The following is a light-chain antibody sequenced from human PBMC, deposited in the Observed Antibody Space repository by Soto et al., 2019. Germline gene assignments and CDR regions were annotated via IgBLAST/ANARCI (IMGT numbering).Light chain of an antibody. Sequence: EIVLTQSPGTLSLSPGERATLSCSASQSVSSSYLAWYQQKPGQAPRLLIYGASSRATGIPDRFSGSGSGTDFTLTISRLEPEDFEVYYCQQYGSSPLTFGGGTKVEIK. CDR1: QSVSSSY. J-gene: IGKJ4*01. CDR2: GAS. CDR3: QQYGSSPLT. V-gene: IGKV3-20*01.